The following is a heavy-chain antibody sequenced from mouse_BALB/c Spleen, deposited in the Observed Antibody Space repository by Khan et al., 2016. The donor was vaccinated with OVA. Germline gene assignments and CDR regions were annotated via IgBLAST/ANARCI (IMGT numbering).Heavy chain of an antibody. V-gene: IGHV1-22*01. CDR1: GYTFIEYT. CDR3: ARREYYGYYWFFDV. J-gene: IGHJ1*01. CDR2: INPNNGGT. Sequence: VQLQQSGPELVKPGASVKISCKTSGYTFIEYTMHWVKQSHGKSLEWIGRINPNNGGTSYNQKFKGKATLTVDKSSSTAYMELRSLTSEDSAVYYCARREYYGYYWFFDVWGAGTTVTVSS. D-gene: IGHD1-2*01.